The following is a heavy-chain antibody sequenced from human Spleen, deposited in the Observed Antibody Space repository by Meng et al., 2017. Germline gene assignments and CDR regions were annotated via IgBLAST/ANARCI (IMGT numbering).Heavy chain of an antibody. CDR3: AHSPPTCSLCYFDY. D-gene: IGHD2-15*01. J-gene: IGHJ4*02. CDR2: ISGSGGST. CDR1: GYSISSGYY. Sequence: ETLSLTCTVSGYSISSGYYWGWIRQPPGKGLEWVSTISGSGGSTYYADSVKGRFTISRDNSKNTLYLQMNSLRAEDTAVYYCAHSPPTCSLCYFDYWGQGTLVTVSS. V-gene: IGHV3-23*01.